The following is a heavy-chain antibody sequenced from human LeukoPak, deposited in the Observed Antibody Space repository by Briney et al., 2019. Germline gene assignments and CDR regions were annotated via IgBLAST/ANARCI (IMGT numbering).Heavy chain of an antibody. CDR1: GYSFTGYY. D-gene: IGHD3-3*01. CDR2: INANSGGT. V-gene: IGHV1-2*06. J-gene: IGHJ5*02. Sequence: ASVTVSFKASGYSFTGYYMHWLRQAPGPGLEWMGRINANSGGTNYAQKFQGRVTMTRDTSISTAYMELSRLRSDETAVYYCARILEGFLEWSGNWFDLWGREPWSASPQ. CDR3: ARILEGFLEWSGNWFDL.